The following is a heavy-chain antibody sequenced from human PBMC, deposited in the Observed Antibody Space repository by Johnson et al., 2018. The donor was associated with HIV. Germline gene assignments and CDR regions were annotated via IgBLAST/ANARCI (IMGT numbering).Heavy chain of an antibody. J-gene: IGHJ3*02. CDR2: IQYDGSNK. D-gene: IGHD3-22*01. Sequence: QVQLVESGGGVVQPRGSLRLSCAASGFTFRDYGMHWVRQAPGKGLEWVAFIQYDGSNKYYADSVKGRFTISRDNSKNTLYLQMNSLRAEDTAVYYCAREGYDSSGYSDAFDIWGQGTMVTVSS. CDR3: AREGYDSSGYSDAFDI. V-gene: IGHV3-30*02. CDR1: GFTFRDYG.